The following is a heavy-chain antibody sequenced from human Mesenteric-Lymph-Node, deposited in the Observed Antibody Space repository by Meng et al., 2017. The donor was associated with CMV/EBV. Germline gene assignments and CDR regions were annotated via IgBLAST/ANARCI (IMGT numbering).Heavy chain of an antibody. CDR2: ISHSGRT. D-gene: IGHD6-13*01. Sequence: SETLSLTCNVSGDSVSSGDFSWTRIRQPPGMGLEWIGNISHSGRTNYNPSLKSRLTMSVDMSKNQFFLEVTSVTAADTALYYCARNSHTVAAGPGGFDVWGQGTMVTVSS. J-gene: IGHJ3*01. CDR1: GDSVSSGDFS. V-gene: IGHV4-61*08. CDR3: ARNSHTVAAGPGGFDV.